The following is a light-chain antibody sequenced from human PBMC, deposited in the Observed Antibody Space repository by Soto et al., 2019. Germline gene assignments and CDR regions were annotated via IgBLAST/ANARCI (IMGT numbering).Light chain of an antibody. CDR3: LQYFDTPPYT. Sequence: DIVMTQSPDSLAVSLGERATINCKSSQSVLYSSTGKDYLACYRQRPGQPLQLLISWASTRASGVPDRFSGRRSGKNFTPANRSPQAEDGAVYYCLQYFDTPPYTFGQGTKVEI. CDR2: WAS. V-gene: IGKV4-1*01. J-gene: IGKJ2*01. CDR1: QSVLYSSTGKDY.